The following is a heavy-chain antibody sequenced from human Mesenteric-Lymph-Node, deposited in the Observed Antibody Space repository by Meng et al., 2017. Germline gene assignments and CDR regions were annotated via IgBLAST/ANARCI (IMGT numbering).Heavy chain of an antibody. D-gene: IGHD3-3*01. V-gene: IGHV3-21*04. J-gene: IGHJ4*02. CDR1: GFTFSSYS. CDR2: ISSSGDYI. Sequence: GESLKISCAASGFTFSSYSMNWVRQAPGKGLEWVSSISSSGDYIYYADSVKGRFTISRDNSKNTLYLQMNSLRAEDTAVYYCAKVPRGYDFWSGYVYWGQGTLVTVSS. CDR3: AKVPRGYDFWSGYVY.